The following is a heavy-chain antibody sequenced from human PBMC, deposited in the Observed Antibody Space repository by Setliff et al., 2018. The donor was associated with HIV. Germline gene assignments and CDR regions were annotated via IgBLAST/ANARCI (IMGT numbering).Heavy chain of an antibody. CDR2: IYTSGLT. D-gene: IGHD6-19*01. CDR3: ARRPAGAVAGGYGMDV. J-gene: IGHJ6*02. CDR1: GGSINSGGYY. Sequence: PSETLSLTCTVSGGSINSGGYYWVWIRQPALKGLEWIGRIYTSGLTNYNPSLKSRVTISVDTSKNQVSLKLSSVTASDTAVYYCARRPAGAVAGGYGMDVWGQGTTVTVSS. V-gene: IGHV4-61*02.